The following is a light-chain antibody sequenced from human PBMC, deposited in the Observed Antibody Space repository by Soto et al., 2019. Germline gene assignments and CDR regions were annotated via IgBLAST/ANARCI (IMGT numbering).Light chain of an antibody. J-gene: IGKJ1*01. Sequence: AIQLTPSPSSLSASVLYIVTITCRASQGIRNDLGWYQQKPGKAPKLLIYAASSLQSGVPSRFSGSASGTDFTLTISSLQPEDFATYYCLKDYSYPWTFGQGTKVDIK. CDR2: AAS. CDR3: LKDYSYPWT. V-gene: IGKV1-6*01. CDR1: QGIRND.